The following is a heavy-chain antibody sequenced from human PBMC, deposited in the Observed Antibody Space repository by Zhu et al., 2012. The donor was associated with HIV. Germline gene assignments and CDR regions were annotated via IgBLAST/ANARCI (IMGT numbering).Heavy chain of an antibody. CDR3: ARRRAGDYGSGRFEY. CDR2: IFHSGST. V-gene: IGHV4-4*02. Sequence: QVQLQESGPGLVEPSGTLSLTCAVSGGSISSSNWWSWVRQPPGKGLEWIGEIFHSGSTNYNPSLKSRVTISIDTSKNQFSLKLSSVTAADTAMYFCARRRAGDYGSGRFEYWGQGTVVTVSS. D-gene: IGHD3-10*01. J-gene: IGHJ4*02. CDR1: GGSISSSNW.